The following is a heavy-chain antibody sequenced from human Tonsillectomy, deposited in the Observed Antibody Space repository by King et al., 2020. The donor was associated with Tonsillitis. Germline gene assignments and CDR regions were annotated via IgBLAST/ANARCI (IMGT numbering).Heavy chain of an antibody. D-gene: IGHD3-22*01. CDR1: GYTFTGYY. CDR2: INPNSGGT. Sequence: VQLVQSGAEVKKPGASVKVSCKASGYTFTGYYMHWVRQAPGQGLEWMGWINPNSGGTNYAQKFQGRVTMTRDTSNSTAYMELSRLRSYDTAVYYCARAWYYDSSVYYYFDYYYGMDVWGQGTTVTVSS. V-gene: IGHV1-2*02. CDR3: ARAWYYDSSVYYYFDYYYGMDV. J-gene: IGHJ6*02.